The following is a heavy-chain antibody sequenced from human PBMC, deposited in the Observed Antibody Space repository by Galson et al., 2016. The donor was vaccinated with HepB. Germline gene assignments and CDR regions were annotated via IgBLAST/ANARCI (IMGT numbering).Heavy chain of an antibody. CDR1: GFTFSSYW. CDR3: ARRDIPMANDY. D-gene: IGHD5-18*01. Sequence: SLRLSCAASGFTFSSYWMHWVRQAPGKGLVWVSRINSDGSSTSYADSVKGRFTISRDNATNTLYLQMNRLRAGDTAVYFCARRDIPMANDYWGQGTMVTVSS. V-gene: IGHV3-74*01. CDR2: INSDGSST. J-gene: IGHJ3*01.